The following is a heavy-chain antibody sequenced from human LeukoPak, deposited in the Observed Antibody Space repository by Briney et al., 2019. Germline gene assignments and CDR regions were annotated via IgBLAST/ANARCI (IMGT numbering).Heavy chain of an antibody. D-gene: IGHD3-22*01. CDR1: GGSISSSSYY. CDR3: ARSDAYYYDSSGYWSY. V-gene: IGHV4-39*01. J-gene: IGHJ4*02. CDR2: IYYSGST. Sequence: SETLSLTCTVSGGSISSSSYYWGWIRQPPGKGLEWIGTIYYSGSTYYNPSLKSRVTISVDTSKNQFSLKLSSVTAADTAVYYCARSDAYYYDSSGYWSYWGQGTLVTVSS.